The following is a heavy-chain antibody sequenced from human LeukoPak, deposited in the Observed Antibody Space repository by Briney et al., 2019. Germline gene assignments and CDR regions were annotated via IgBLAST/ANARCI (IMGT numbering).Heavy chain of an antibody. V-gene: IGHV3-23*01. CDR1: GFTFSSHA. J-gene: IGHJ3*02. CDR2: ISGSGGST. CDR3: AKDRLLWFGELPDAFDI. D-gene: IGHD3-10*01. Sequence: GGSLRLSCAASGFTFSSHAMSWVRQAPGKGLEWVSAISGSGGSTYYADSVKGRFTISRDNSKNTLYLQMNSLRAEDTAVYYCAKDRLLWFGELPDAFDIWGQGTMVTVSS.